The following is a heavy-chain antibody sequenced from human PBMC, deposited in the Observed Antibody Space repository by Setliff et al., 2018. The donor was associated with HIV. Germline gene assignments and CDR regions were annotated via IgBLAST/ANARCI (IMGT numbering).Heavy chain of an antibody. Sequence: SETLSLTCTVSGGSSRDYYWSWIRQPPGKGLEWIGYIYSGSTNYNPSPKSRVTISVDTSKNQFSLKLTAVTAADTAVYYCARDASLRYPHYFDYWGQGTLVTVSS. CDR3: ARDASLRYPHYFDY. D-gene: IGHD3-9*01. V-gene: IGHV4-59*01. CDR1: GGSSRDYY. CDR2: IYSGST. J-gene: IGHJ4*02.